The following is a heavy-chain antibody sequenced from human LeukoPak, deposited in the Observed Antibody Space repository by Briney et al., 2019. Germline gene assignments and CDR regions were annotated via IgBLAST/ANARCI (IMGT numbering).Heavy chain of an antibody. J-gene: IGHJ3*02. CDR1: GGSISSYY. CDR3: ARETKTGDAFDI. CDR2: IYYSGST. D-gene: IGHD1-1*01. Sequence: ASETLSLTCTVSGGSISSYYWSWIRQPPGKGLEWIGYIYYSGSTNYNPSLKSRVTISVDTSKNQFSLKLSSVTAADTAVYYCARETKTGDAFDIWGQGTMVTVSS. V-gene: IGHV4-59*01.